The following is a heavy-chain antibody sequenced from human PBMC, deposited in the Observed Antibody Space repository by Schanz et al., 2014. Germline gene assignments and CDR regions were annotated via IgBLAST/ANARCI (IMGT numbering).Heavy chain of an antibody. CDR1: GGSISSNY. D-gene: IGHD4-17*01. Sequence: QVRLQESGPGLVKPSETVSLTCSVSGGSISSNYWSWIRQSAGKGLEWIGRIYVSGSSQYSPSLKGRVPVSVDPSKPRASLRLTSVTAADTAVYYCARDVPDDLGDWLDPWGQGTLVTVYS. CDR2: IYVSGSS. J-gene: IGHJ5*02. CDR3: ARDVPDDLGDWLDP. V-gene: IGHV4-4*07.